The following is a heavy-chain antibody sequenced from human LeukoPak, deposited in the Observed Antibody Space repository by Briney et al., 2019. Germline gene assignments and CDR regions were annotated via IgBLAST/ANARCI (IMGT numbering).Heavy chain of an antibody. CDR2: ISSSSSTI. CDR3: AELGITMIGGV. Sequence: GGSLRLSCAASGLSFSNYAMSWVRQAPGKGLEWVSYISSSSSTIYYADSVKGRFTISRDNAKNSLYLQMNSLRAEDTAVYYCAELGITMIGGVWGKGTTVTISS. CDR1: GLSFSNYA. D-gene: IGHD3-10*02. J-gene: IGHJ6*04. V-gene: IGHV3-48*04.